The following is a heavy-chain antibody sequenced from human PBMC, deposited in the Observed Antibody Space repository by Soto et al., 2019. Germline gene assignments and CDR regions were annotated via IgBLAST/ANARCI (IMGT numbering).Heavy chain of an antibody. D-gene: IGHD3-16*01. Sequence: QTLSLTCAISGDRVSGNSAAWNCISQSPSRGLEWLGRTYYRSRWYNDYAVSVKSRITVTPDTSKNQFSLHLNSVTPEDTAVYYCARECRYYVRPDIYLDYWGQG. J-gene: IGHJ4*02. V-gene: IGHV6-1*01. CDR1: GDRVSGNSAA. CDR3: ARECRYYVRPDIYLDY. CDR2: TYYRSRWYN.